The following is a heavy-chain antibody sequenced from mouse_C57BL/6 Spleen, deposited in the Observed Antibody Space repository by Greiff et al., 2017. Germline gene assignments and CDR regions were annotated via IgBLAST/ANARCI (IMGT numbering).Heavy chain of an antibody. CDR3: ARESDSGYFGC. D-gene: IGHD2-13*01. J-gene: IGHJ2*01. CDR1: GFSLTSYG. V-gene: IGHV2-2*01. Sequence: VQLQQSGPGLVQPSQSLSITCTVSGFSLTSYGVHWVRQSPGKGLEWLGVIWRGGSTDYNAAFISRLSISKDNSKSQVFFKMNSLQADDTAIYYCARESDSGYFGCWGQGPTLTVAS. CDR2: IWRGGST.